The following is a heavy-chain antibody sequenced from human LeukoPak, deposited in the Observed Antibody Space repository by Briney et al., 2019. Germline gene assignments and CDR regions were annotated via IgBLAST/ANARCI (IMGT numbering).Heavy chain of an antibody. V-gene: IGHV3-30*18. D-gene: IGHD4-17*01. CDR3: VKDETTDYGDEYYFDY. Sequence: GESLRLSCAASGFTFSSYGMHWVRQAPGKGLEWVAVISYDGSNKYYADSVKGRFTISRDNSKNTLYLQMNSLRAEDTAVYYCVKDETTDYGDEYYFDYWGQGTLVTVSS. J-gene: IGHJ4*02. CDR2: ISYDGSNK. CDR1: GFTFSSYG.